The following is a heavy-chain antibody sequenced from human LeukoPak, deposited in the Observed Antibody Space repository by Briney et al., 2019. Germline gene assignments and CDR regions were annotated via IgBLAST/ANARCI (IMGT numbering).Heavy chain of an antibody. V-gene: IGHV4-31*03. CDR1: GGSISSGGYY. CDR2: IYYSGST. CDR3: ARDSSNYYDSSGTFDY. Sequence: SQTLSLTCTVSGGSISSGGYYWSWIRQHPGKGLEWIGYIYYSGSTYYNPSLKSRVTISVDTSKNQFSLKLSSVTAADTAVYYCARDSSNYYDSSGTFDYWGQGTLVTVSS. J-gene: IGHJ4*02. D-gene: IGHD3-22*01.